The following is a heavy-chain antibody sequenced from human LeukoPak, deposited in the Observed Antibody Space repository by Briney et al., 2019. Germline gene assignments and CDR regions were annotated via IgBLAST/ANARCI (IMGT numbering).Heavy chain of an antibody. J-gene: IGHJ5*02. CDR3: ARENYEILTGYYFPAGGQNWFDP. CDR1: GFTFSSYG. Sequence: GGSLRLSCAASGFTFSSYGMSWVRQAPGKGLEWVSSICSTSSYIYYADSVKGRFTISRDNTKTSLYLQMNSLRAEDTAVYYCARENYEILTGYYFPAGGQNWFDPWGQGTLVTVSS. D-gene: IGHD3-9*01. V-gene: IGHV3-21*01. CDR2: ICSTSSYI.